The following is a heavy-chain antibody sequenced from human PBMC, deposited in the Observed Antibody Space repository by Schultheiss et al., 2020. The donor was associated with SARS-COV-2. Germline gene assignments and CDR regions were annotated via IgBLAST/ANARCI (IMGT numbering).Heavy chain of an antibody. J-gene: IGHJ4*02. CDR3: ARGTYYYDSSGYGLFDY. CDR2: IIPIFGTA. Sequence: SVKVSCKASGYTFTSYYMHWVRQAPGQGLEWMGGIIPIFGTANYAQKFQGRVTITADESTSTAYMELSSLRSEDTAVYYCARGTYYYDSSGYGLFDYWGQGTLVTVSS. V-gene: IGHV1-69*13. D-gene: IGHD3-22*01. CDR1: GYTFTSYY.